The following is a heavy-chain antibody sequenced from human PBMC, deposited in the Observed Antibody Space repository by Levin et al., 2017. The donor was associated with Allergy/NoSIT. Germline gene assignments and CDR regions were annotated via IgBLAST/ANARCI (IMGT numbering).Heavy chain of an antibody. CDR1: GGSFSGYY. V-gene: IGHV4-34*01. Sequence: SETLSLTCAVYGGSFSGYYWSWIRQPPGKGLEWIGEINHSGSTNYNPSLKSRVTISVDTSKNQFSLKLSSVTAADTAVYYCARGWGGAVAGTSVWGWFDPWGQGTLVTVSS. D-gene: IGHD6-19*01. J-gene: IGHJ5*02. CDR2: INHSGST. CDR3: ARGWGGAVAGTSVWGWFDP.